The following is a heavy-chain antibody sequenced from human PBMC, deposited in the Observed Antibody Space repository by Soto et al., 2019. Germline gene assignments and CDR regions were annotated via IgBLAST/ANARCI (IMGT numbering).Heavy chain of an antibody. CDR3: ARADYGDYHYFDY. Sequence: EVQLVESGGGLVQPGGSLRLSCAASGFTFISYWMSWVRQAPGKGLEWVANIKQDGSEKYYVDSVKGRFTISRDNAKNSLYLQMNSLRAEDTAVYYCARADYGDYHYFDYWGQGTLVTVSS. J-gene: IGHJ4*02. CDR1: GFTFISYW. CDR2: IKQDGSEK. D-gene: IGHD4-17*01. V-gene: IGHV3-7*05.